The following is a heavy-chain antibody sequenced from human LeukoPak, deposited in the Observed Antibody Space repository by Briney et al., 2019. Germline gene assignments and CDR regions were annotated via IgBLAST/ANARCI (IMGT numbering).Heavy chain of an antibody. J-gene: IGHJ4*02. D-gene: IGHD6-19*01. Sequence: PGGSLRLSCAASGFTFSTYAMHWVRQAPGKGLEWVAVISYDGSYKYYADSVKGRFSISRDNSKKTLYLQMSSLRDEDTAVYYCAGVSESGWYYFDYWGQGILVTVSS. CDR2: ISYDGSYK. CDR3: AGVSESGWYYFDY. CDR1: GFTFSTYA. V-gene: IGHV3-30*03.